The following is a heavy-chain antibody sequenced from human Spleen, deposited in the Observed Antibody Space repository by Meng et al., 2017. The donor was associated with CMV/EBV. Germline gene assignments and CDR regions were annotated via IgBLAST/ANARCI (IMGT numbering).Heavy chain of an antibody. Sequence: GALINGGDYYWNWIRQPTGKGLAWIGYIFYSGNTYYNPSLKARVPISVDTSKNQFSLKLTSVTAADTAVYYCARDRDPSSSGPWFDPWGQGTLVTVSS. V-gene: IGHV4-30-4*08. D-gene: IGHD6-6*01. CDR3: ARDRDPSSSGPWFDP. J-gene: IGHJ5*02. CDR2: IFYSGNT. CDR1: GALINGGDYY.